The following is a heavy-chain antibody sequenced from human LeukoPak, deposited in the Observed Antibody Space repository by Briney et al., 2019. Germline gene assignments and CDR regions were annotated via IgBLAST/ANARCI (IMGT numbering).Heavy chain of an antibody. V-gene: IGHV1-2*02. CDR1: GYTFTGYY. CDR2: INPNSGGT. CDR3: ARVHDILTGYYKGWFDP. D-gene: IGHD3-9*01. Sequence: ASVKVSCKASGYTFTGYYMHWVRQAPGQGLEWMGWINPNSGGTNYAQKFQGRVTMTRGTSISTAYMELSRLRSDDTAVYYCARVHDILTGYYKGWFDPWGQGTLVTVSS. J-gene: IGHJ5*02.